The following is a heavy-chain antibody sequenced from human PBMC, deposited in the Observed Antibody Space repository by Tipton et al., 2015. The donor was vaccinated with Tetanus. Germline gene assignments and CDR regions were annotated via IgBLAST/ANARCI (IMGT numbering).Heavy chain of an antibody. V-gene: IGHV3-53*01. CDR2: IYSGSTT. CDR3: VKSRGGNSGYGD. J-gene: IGHJ4*02. CDR1: GFTVTSTY. D-gene: IGHD6-13*01. Sequence: SLRLSCAASGFTVTSTYMAWVRQTPGKGLEWVSSIYSGSTTYHRDSVRGRFTISRDSSKNSFHLQLNNLRDEDTAIYYCVKSRGGNSGYGDWGQGTLVTVSS.